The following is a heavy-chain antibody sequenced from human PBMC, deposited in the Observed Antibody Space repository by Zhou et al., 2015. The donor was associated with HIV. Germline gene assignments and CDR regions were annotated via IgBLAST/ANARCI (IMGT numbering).Heavy chain of an antibody. J-gene: IGHJ6*02. D-gene: IGHD1-14*01. V-gene: IGHV1-69*01. Sequence: QVTVVQSGAEVKKPGSSVKVSCKPSGGTFSSYPITWVRQAPGQGLEWMGGIIPVFGTTDHAQKFQGRLTITADQSTSTAYMELSSLRPEDTAVYYCARDEITGTTRGYYGMDVWGQGTTVTVSS. CDR3: ARDEITGTTRGYYGMDV. CDR1: GGTFSSYP. CDR2: IIPVFGTT.